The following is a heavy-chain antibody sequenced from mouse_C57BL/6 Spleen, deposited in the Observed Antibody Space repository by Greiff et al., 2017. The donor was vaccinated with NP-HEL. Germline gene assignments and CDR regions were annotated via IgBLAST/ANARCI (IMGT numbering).Heavy chain of an antibody. V-gene: IGHV1-62-2*01. D-gene: IGHD2-1*01. CDR1: GYTFTEYT. CDR3: ARHEEEGGYGNYPFAY. Sequence: VQGVESGAELVKPGASVKLSCKASGYTFTEYTIHWVKQRSGQGLEWIGWFYPGSGSIKYNEKFKDKATLTADKSSSTVYMELSRLTSEDSAVYFCARHEEEGGYGNYPFAYWGQGTLVTVSA. J-gene: IGHJ3*01. CDR2: FYPGSGSI.